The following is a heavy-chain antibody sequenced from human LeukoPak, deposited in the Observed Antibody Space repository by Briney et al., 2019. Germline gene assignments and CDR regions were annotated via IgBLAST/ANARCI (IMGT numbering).Heavy chain of an antibody. J-gene: IGHJ4*02. CDR1: GFTFSSYG. Sequence: PGGSLRLSRVASGFTFSSYGMHWVRQAPGKGLEWVAVIWYDGSNKYFADSVKGRFTISRDNSKNTLYLQMSSLRAEDTALYYCAKVLLGESDPFDCWGQGTLVTVSS. D-gene: IGHD3-10*01. CDR2: IWYDGSNK. V-gene: IGHV3-33*06. CDR3: AKVLLGESDPFDC.